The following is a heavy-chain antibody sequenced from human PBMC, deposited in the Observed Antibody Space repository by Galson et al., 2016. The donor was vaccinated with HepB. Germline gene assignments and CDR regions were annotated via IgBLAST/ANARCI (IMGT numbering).Heavy chain of an antibody. CDR3: ARGPSDFGDYYFDY. Sequence: TLSLTCSVSRGTVNFDGYSWSWIRRPPGKGLEWIGYIYHTGTTYYKSSLKSRLTISIDRSKNQFSLNLRSVTAAVTAVYYCARGPSDFGDYYFDYWGQGILVSVSS. CDR1: RGTVNFDGYS. J-gene: IGHJ4*02. D-gene: IGHD4-17*01. V-gene: IGHV4-30-2*01. CDR2: IYHTGTT.